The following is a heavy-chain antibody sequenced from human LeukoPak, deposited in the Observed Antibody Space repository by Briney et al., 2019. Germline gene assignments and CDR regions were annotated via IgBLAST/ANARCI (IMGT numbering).Heavy chain of an antibody. Sequence: ASVKVSCKVSGFTLSELSMHWVRQAPGKGLEWVGSFDPKDGEAVYAERFRGRVILTDARPSNTAYMDLSSLGADDTAVYYCATGIFCAPTTCPGYGNYYYFMDVWGEGTTVTV. V-gene: IGHV1-24*01. D-gene: IGHD3-3*02. CDR2: FDPKDGEA. CDR3: ATGIFCAPTTCPGYGNYYYFMDV. J-gene: IGHJ6*03. CDR1: GFTLSELS.